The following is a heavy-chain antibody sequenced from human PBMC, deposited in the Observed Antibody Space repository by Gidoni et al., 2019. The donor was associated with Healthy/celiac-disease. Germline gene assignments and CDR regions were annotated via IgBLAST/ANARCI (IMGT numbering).Heavy chain of an antibody. D-gene: IGHD1-7*01. CDR2: IKQDGSEK. Sequence: EVQLVESGGGLVQPGGSLRLSCAASGFTFSSYWMSWVRQAQGKGLEWVAKIKQDGSEKYYVDSVKGRFTISRDNAKNSLYLQMNSLRAEDTAVYYCARDGLELRDYFDYWGQGTLVTVSS. CDR1: GFTFSSYW. CDR3: ARDGLELRDYFDY. J-gene: IGHJ4*02. V-gene: IGHV3-7*01.